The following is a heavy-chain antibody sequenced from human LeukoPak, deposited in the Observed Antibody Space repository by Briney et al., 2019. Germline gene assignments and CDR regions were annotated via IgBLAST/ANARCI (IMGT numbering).Heavy chain of an antibody. V-gene: IGHV3-74*01. D-gene: IGHD3-22*01. CDR2: ISSDGSSA. Sequence: GGSLRLSCAASGFTFSNYWMHWVRQAPGEGLVWVSHISSDGSSASYADSVKGRFTISRDNAKSTLYLQMNSLRAEDTALYYCARTTVSGTYSDLGYWGQGTLVTVSS. CDR1: GFTFSNYW. J-gene: IGHJ4*02. CDR3: ARTTVSGTYSDLGY.